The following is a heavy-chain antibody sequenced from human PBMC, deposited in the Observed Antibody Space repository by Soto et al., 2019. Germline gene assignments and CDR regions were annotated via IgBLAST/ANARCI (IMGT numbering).Heavy chain of an antibody. Sequence: QVQLVESGGGVVQPGRSLRLSCAASGFTLSSYGMHWVRQAPGKGLEWVAIISYDGSSKYYADSVKGRFTISRDTSENTVYLQMNSLRADDTAVYYCAKGVQLWHWFDPWGQGTLVTVSS. CDR2: ISYDGSSK. V-gene: IGHV3-30*18. D-gene: IGHD1-1*01. J-gene: IGHJ5*02. CDR1: GFTLSSYG. CDR3: AKGVQLWHWFDP.